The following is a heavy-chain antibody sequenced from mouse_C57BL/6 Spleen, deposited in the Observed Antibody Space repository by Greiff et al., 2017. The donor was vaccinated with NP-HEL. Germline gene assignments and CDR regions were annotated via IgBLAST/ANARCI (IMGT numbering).Heavy chain of an antibody. Sequence: VQLQQPGAELVKPGASEKMSCKASGYTFTSYWITWVKQRPGQGLEWIGDIYPGSGSTNYNEKFKSKATLTVDTSSSTAYMQLSSLTSEDSAAYYCARRGVGAMDYWGQGTSVTVSS. CDR1: GYTFTSYW. CDR2: IYPGSGST. CDR3: ARRGVGAMDY. J-gene: IGHJ4*01. V-gene: IGHV1-55*01.